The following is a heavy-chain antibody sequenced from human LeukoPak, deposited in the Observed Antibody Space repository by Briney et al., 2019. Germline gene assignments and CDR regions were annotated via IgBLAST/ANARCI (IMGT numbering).Heavy chain of an antibody. Sequence: SETLSLTCTVSGGSISPYYWSWIRRTPGKGLEWIGYILYSGTTNNYNPSLKSRVTISVDTSKNQFSLKLSSVTAADTAVYYCARVGDWNDLVYWGQGTLVTVSS. CDR1: GGSISPYY. CDR3: ARVGDWNDLVY. D-gene: IGHD1-1*01. V-gene: IGHV4-59*01. CDR2: ILYSGTTN. J-gene: IGHJ4*02.